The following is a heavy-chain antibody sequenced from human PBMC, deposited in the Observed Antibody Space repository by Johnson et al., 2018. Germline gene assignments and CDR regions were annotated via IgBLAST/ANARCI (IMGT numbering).Heavy chain of an antibody. J-gene: IGHJ3*02. CDR2: ISGSGGST. CDR1: GFTVSSNY. Sequence: EVQLVESGGGVVQPGGSLRLSCAASGFTVSSNYMSWVHQAPGKGLEWVSAISGSGGSTYYADSVKGRFTISRNNSKNTLYLQMNCLRAEDTAVYYCAKDRTMIVVGYDAFDIWGQGTMVTVSS. D-gene: IGHD3-22*01. CDR3: AKDRTMIVVGYDAFDI. V-gene: IGHV3-23*04.